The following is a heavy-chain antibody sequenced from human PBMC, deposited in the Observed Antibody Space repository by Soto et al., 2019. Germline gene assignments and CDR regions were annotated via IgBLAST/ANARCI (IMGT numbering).Heavy chain of an antibody. D-gene: IGHD6-19*01. CDR3: ARLSGWPY. V-gene: IGHV4-39*01. J-gene: IGHJ4*02. Sequence: XETLSLPFTVSGGSISGTNYYWGWIRQPPGKGLEWIGSAYYGGNTFYNPSLKSRISISLHTSKNQFSLRLTSVTAADTAVYYCARLSGWPYWGQGSLVTVSS. CDR2: AYYGGNT. CDR1: GGSISGTNYY.